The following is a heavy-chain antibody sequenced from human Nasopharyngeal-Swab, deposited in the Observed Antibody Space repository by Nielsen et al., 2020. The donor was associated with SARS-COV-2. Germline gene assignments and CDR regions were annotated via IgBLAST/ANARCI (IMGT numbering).Heavy chain of an antibody. CDR2: SRDKARGYTT. Sequence: VRQAPGKGLEWVGRSRDKARGYTTEYAASVKGRFTISRDDSKNTLYLQMNSLKTEDTAVYYCTTDPTGALGSNLHWYFDLWGRGTLVTVSS. CDR3: TTDPTGALGSNLHWYFDL. D-gene: IGHD3-10*01. V-gene: IGHV3-72*01. J-gene: IGHJ2*01.